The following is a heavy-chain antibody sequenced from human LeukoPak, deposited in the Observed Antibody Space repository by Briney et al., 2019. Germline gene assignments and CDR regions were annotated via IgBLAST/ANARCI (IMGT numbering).Heavy chain of an antibody. CDR3: ARDTQIDGVDY. CDR1: GGSISSGGYS. CDR2: ISYSGSS. V-gene: IGHV4-30-2*05. D-gene: IGHD2-21*01. J-gene: IGHJ4*02. Sequence: PSQTLSLTCAVSGGSISSGGYSWSWIRQPPGKGLEWIGYISYSGSSYYNPSLKSRVTLSLDTSKNQFTLKLSSVTAADTAVYYCARDTQIDGVDYWGQGTLVTVSS.